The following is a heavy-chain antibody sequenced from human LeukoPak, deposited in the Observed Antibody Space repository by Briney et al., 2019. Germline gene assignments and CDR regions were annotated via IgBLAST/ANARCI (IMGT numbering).Heavy chain of an antibody. D-gene: IGHD3-22*01. V-gene: IGHV4-39*02. CDR1: GDFISSSSYY. CDR2: VYYTGRT. CDR3: ARRRYYDSTGYFE. J-gene: IGHJ1*01. Sequence: SETLSLTCTVSGDFISSSSYYWGWIRQPPGKGLEWIGDVYYTGRTYYNPSLKSRVFISTDTSNNYFSLNLNFVTAADTAVYYCARRRYYDSTGYFEWGRGSLVTVSS.